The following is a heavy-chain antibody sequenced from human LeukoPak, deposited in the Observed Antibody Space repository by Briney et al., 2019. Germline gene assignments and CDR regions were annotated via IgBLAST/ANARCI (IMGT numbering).Heavy chain of an antibody. V-gene: IGHV3-15*01. CDR1: GFTFSNAW. J-gene: IGHJ4*02. D-gene: IGHD1-14*01. CDR3: TTEYRPGIKGGIYFDY. CDR2: IKSKTDGGTT. Sequence: GGSLRLSCTASGFTFSNAWMSWVRQAPGKGLEWVGRIKSKTDGGTTDYAAPVKGRFTISRDDSKNTLYLQMNSLKTEDTAVYYCTTEYRPGIKGGIYFDYWGQGTLVTVSS.